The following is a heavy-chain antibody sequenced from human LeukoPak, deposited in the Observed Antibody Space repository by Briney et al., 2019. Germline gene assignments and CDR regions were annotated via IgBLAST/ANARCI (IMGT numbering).Heavy chain of an antibody. Sequence: GASVKVSCKASGGTFSSYAISWVRQAPGQGLEWMGGIIPIFGTANYAQKFQGRVTITADESTSTAYMELSSLRAEDTAFYYCAKDSSTTMIPGYGMDVWGQGTTVTVSS. CDR1: GGTFSSYA. CDR3: AKDSSTTMIPGYGMDV. J-gene: IGHJ6*02. D-gene: IGHD3-10*01. V-gene: IGHV1-69*13. CDR2: IIPIFGTA.